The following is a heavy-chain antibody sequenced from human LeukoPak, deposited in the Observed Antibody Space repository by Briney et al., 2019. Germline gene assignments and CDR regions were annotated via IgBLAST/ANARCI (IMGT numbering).Heavy chain of an antibody. Sequence: GGSLRLSCAASGFTFSDYWMPWVRYAPGKGLVWVARINGEGSSTTYVESVRGRFTISRDNAKRTLYLQMNSLRAEDAAVYYCARDMYRMSSARGADWGEGTLVTVSS. V-gene: IGHV3-74*01. CDR2: INGEGSST. CDR3: ARDMYRMSSARGAD. J-gene: IGHJ4*02. CDR1: GFTFSDYW. D-gene: IGHD1-26*01.